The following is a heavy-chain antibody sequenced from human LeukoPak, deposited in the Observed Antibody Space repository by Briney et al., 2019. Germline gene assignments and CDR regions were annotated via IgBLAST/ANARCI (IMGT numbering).Heavy chain of an antibody. J-gene: IGHJ6*04. CDR2: IYYSGST. V-gene: IGHV4-31*03. CDR3: ARGDSYGPYYYYGMDV. D-gene: IGHD5-18*01. Sequence: SQTLSLTCTVSGGSISSGGYYWSWIRQYPGKGLEWIGYIYYSGSTYYNPSLKSRVTISVDTSKNQFSLKLSSVTAADTAVYYCARGDSYGPYYYYGMDVWGKGTTVTVSS. CDR1: GGSISSGGYY.